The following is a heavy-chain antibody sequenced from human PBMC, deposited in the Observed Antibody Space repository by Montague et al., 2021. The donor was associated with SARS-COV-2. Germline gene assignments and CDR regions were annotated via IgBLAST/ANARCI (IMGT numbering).Heavy chain of an antibody. CDR2: ISGSGGST. D-gene: IGHD3-10*01. V-gene: IGHV3-23*01. CDR3: AKGLSSGSYYSSYFDY. Sequence: SLRLSCAVSGFTFSSYAMNWVRQAPGKGLEWVSVISGSGGSTYYADSVXGLFTISRDNSKNTLYLQMNSLKAEDTAVYYCAKGLSSGSYYSSYFDYWGQGTLVTVSP. CDR1: GFTFSSYA. J-gene: IGHJ4*02.